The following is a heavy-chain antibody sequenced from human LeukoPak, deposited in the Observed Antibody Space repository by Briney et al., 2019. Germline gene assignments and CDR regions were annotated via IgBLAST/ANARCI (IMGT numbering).Heavy chain of an antibody. J-gene: IGHJ4*02. CDR2: IYSGGST. D-gene: IGHD3-9*01. CDR1: GFTVSSNY. CDR3: AREGGNDILTGYNY. V-gene: IGHV3-66*02. Sequence: GGSLRLSCAASGFTVSSNYMSWVRQAPGKGLEWVSVIYSGGSTYYADSVKGRLTISRDNSKNTLYLQMNSLRAEDTAVYYCAREGGNDILTGYNYWGQGTLVTVSS.